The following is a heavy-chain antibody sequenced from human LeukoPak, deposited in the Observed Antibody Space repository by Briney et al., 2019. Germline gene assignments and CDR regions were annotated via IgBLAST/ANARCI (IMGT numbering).Heavy chain of an antibody. D-gene: IGHD3-22*01. V-gene: IGHV4-4*07. CDR3: ARISGTDSRFDP. Sequence: SETLSLTCTVSGGSIRTYHWTWIRQPAGKGLEWIGLIYNTGSTDYNPSLKSRVTMSLDTSNSQLSLRLTSVTAADTAVYYCARISGTDSRFDPWGQGILATVSA. J-gene: IGHJ5*02. CDR1: GGSIRTYH. CDR2: IYNTGST.